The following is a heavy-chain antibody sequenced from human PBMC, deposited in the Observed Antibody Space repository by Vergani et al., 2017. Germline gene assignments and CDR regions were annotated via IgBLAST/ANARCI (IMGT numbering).Heavy chain of an antibody. CDR3: ARGSRAEGGSGPDK. V-gene: IGHV4-61*02. CDR2: IFASGTT. CDR1: GGSVRTSIGYY. J-gene: IGHJ4*02. Sequence: QVQLQESGPGLVKPSQTLSLSCTVSGGSVRTSIGYYWTWIRQPAGKTLEWIGGIFASGTTNYNPSFKNRVTMSVDTSKTQVSLKLNSVTAADTAVYYCARGSRAEGGSGPDKWGQGTLVTVSS. D-gene: IGHD6-13*01.